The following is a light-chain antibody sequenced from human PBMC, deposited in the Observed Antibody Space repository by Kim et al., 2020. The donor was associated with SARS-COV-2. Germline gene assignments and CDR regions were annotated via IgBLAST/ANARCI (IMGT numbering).Light chain of an antibody. CDR3: QKGDRAPWT. Sequence: DIQMTQSPSSLSASVGDRVTITCRASQDISNYLAWFQLKPGKAPKLLIYAASALQPGVPSRFSGSGSGTDFTLTVTSLQPEDVATYYCQKGDRAPWTFGQGTKVEIK. V-gene: IGKV1-27*01. CDR2: AAS. J-gene: IGKJ1*01. CDR1: QDISNY.